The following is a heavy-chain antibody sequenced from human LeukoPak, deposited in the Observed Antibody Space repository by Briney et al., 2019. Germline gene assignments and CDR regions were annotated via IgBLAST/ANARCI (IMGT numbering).Heavy chain of an antibody. Sequence: SETLSLTCTVSGGSVTSYYWSWIRQPPGKGLEWIGYIYYSGSTNYNPSLKSRVTISVDTSKNQFSLKLSSVTAADTAVYYCARVAAAADTVSGMDVWGQGTTVTVSS. V-gene: IGHV4-59*02. CDR2: IYYSGST. J-gene: IGHJ6*02. D-gene: IGHD6-13*01. CDR1: GGSVTSYY. CDR3: ARVAAAADTVSGMDV.